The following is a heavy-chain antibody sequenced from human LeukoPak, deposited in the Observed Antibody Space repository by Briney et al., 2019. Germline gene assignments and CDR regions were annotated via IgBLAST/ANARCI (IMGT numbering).Heavy chain of an antibody. J-gene: IGHJ5*02. V-gene: IGHV4-39*07. CDR1: GGSISSTSYY. CDR2: INYSGST. CDR3: ARDDGGSTGRFDP. D-gene: IGHD1-26*01. Sequence: PSETLSLTCTVSGGSISSTSYYWGWIRQPPGKGLEWIGSINYSGSTYYNPSLKSRVTLSIDTSKNHLSLNLNSVTAADTAVFYCARDDGGSTGRFDPWGQGTLVTVSS.